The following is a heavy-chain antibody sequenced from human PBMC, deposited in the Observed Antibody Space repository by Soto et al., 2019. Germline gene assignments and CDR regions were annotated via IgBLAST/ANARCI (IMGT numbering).Heavy chain of an antibody. CDR3: GTPPGGGGY. CDR1: GFTVSNNY. V-gene: IGHV3-53*01. CDR2: IYSGGYT. Sequence: EVQLVESGGGLIQPGGSLRLSCAVSGFTVSNNYMSWVRQAPGKGLEGVSVIYSGGYTAYGDSVKGRFTISRDNSKTPLSPQMTSPGADTRPVFLCGTPPGGGGYWGQGTLVTVSS. J-gene: IGHJ4*02. D-gene: IGHD3-10*01.